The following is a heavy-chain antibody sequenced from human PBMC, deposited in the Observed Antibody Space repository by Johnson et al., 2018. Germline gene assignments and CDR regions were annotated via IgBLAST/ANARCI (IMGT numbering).Heavy chain of an antibody. Sequence: VQLVESGGGLVQPGRSLRLSCAASGFTFDDYAMHWVRQAPGKGLEWVSGINWNSGNIGYEDSVKGRFTISRDNAKNSLYLQMNSRRAEDTALYYCAKDAYSSSPANEGYFQHWGQGTLVTVSS. CDR1: GFTFDDYA. V-gene: IGHV3-9*01. CDR3: AKDAYSSSPANEGYFQH. D-gene: IGHD6-6*01. CDR2: INWNSGNI. J-gene: IGHJ1*01.